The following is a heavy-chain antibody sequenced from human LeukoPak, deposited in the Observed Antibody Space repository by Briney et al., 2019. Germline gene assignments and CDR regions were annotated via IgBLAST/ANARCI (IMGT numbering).Heavy chain of an antibody. D-gene: IGHD3-10*01. J-gene: IGHJ4*02. CDR1: GFTFSSYA. CDR2: ISGSGDST. V-gene: IGHV3-23*01. Sequence: PGGSLRLSCAASGFTFSSYAMSWVRQAPGKGLEWVSAISGSGDSTYYADSVKGRLTISRDNSKNTLYLQMNSLRAEDTAIYYCAKFPSNRMIRGVIGFIDYWGQGTLVTVSS. CDR3: AKFPSNRMIRGVIGFIDY.